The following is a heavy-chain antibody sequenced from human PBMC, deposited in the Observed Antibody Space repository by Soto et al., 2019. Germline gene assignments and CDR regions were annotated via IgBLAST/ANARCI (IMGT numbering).Heavy chain of an antibody. Sequence: QVQLVQSGAEVKKPGASVKVSCKASGYTFTSYGISWVRQAPGHGLEWMGWISAYNGNTYYAQKLQGRVTMTTDTSTITAYMELRSLRSDDTAVYYCARDWGTYSNGLGLAGFDPWGQRTLVTVSS. D-gene: IGHD4-4*01. CDR1: GYTFTSYG. V-gene: IGHV1-18*01. CDR2: ISAYNGNT. J-gene: IGHJ5*02. CDR3: ARDWGTYSNGLGLAGFDP.